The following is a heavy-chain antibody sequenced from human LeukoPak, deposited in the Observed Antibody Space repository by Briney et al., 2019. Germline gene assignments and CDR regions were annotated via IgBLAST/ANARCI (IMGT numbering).Heavy chain of an antibody. CDR3: ARGHWDAKDYYYHMNV. CDR2: IRSSGDTI. V-gene: IGHV3-48*03. J-gene: IGHJ6*03. Sequence: PGRSLRLSCAVSAFSFSSYEMNCVRQAPGKGLEWVSYIRSSGDTIYYADSVKGRFTISRDNARNSLYLQMNSLRADDTAVYFCARGHWDAKDYYYHMNVWGKGTTVTVSS. D-gene: IGHD1-1*01. CDR1: AFSFSSYE.